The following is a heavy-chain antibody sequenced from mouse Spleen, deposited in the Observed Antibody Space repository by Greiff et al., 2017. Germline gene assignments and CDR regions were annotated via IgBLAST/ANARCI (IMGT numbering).Heavy chain of an antibody. J-gene: IGHJ2*01. Sequence: VQLQQSGTVLARPGASVKMSCKTSGYTFTTYWLHWVKQRPGQGLEWIGTIYPGNSDTAYNQKFRDKAKLTAVTSASTAYMELSSLTNEDSAVYYCTRRFITTVVATDHWGQGTTLTVSS. CDR2: IYPGNSDT. V-gene: IGHV1-5*01. CDR1: GYTFTTYW. D-gene: IGHD1-1*01. CDR3: TRRFITTVVATDH.